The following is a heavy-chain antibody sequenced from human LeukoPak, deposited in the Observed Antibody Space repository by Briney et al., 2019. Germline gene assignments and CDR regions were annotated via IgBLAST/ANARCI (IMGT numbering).Heavy chain of an antibody. J-gene: IGHJ6*03. CDR3: ARDVRDGYNFYYYYYYYMDV. Sequence: SETLSLTCAVYGGSFSGYYWSWIRQPPGKGLEWIGEINHSGSTNYNPSLKSRGTISVDKSKNQFTLKLSSVTAADTAVYYCARDVRDGYNFYYYYYYYMDVWGKGTTVTVSS. D-gene: IGHD5-24*01. CDR2: INHSGST. V-gene: IGHV4-34*01. CDR1: GGSFSGYY.